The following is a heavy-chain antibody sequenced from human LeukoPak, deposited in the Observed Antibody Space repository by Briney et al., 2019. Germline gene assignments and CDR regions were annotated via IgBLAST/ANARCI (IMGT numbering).Heavy chain of an antibody. CDR1: ASDFSRHG. CDR2: IWFDGSQE. V-gene: IGHV3-33*01. Sequence: GGSLRLSCAASASDFSRHGMHWVRXAPGKXLEWVALIWFDGSQEYYADSVRGRFTVSRDNSNNMVYLQMNSLRDEDTGFYYCARLYGVYLIDYWGQGTLVTVSS. CDR3: ARLYGVYLIDY. J-gene: IGHJ4*02. D-gene: IGHD4-17*01.